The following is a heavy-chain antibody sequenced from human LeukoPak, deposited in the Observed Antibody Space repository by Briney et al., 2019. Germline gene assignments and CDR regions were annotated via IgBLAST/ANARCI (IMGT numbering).Heavy chain of an antibody. CDR2: ISSSGSTI. CDR3: ARETTVVTAFDY. CDR1: GFTFSSYE. Sequence: GGSLRLSCAASGFTFSSYEMNWVRQAPGKGLEWVSYISSSGSTIYYADSVKGRFAISRDNAKNSLYLQMNRLRAEDTAVYYCARETTVVTAFDYWGQGTLVTVSS. V-gene: IGHV3-48*03. D-gene: IGHD4-23*01. J-gene: IGHJ4*02.